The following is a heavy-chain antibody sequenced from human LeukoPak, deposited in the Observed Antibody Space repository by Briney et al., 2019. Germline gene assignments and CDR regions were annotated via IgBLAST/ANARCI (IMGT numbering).Heavy chain of an antibody. Sequence: WVSYISSSDRTIYYTNSVRGRFTISRDNAKNSLYLQMDSLRAEDTAVYFCARERPSGYAYDYWGQGTLVTVSS. D-gene: IGHD5-12*01. J-gene: IGHJ4*02. CDR2: ISSSDRTI. V-gene: IGHV3-11*01. CDR3: ARERPSGYAYDY.